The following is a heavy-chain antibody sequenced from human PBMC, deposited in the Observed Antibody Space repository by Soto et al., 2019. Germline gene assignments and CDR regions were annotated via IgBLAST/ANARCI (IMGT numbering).Heavy chain of an antibody. CDR2: ISGDGGST. J-gene: IGHJ4*02. CDR3: ARLGSGWSLDY. CDR1: GFTFSSYA. D-gene: IGHD6-19*01. V-gene: IGHV3-23*01. Sequence: GGSLRLSCAASGFTFSSYAMSWVRQAPGKGLEWVSAISGDGGSTYYAESVKGRFTISRDNSKNILYLQMNSLRAEDTAIYCCARLGSGWSLDYWGQGALVTVSS.